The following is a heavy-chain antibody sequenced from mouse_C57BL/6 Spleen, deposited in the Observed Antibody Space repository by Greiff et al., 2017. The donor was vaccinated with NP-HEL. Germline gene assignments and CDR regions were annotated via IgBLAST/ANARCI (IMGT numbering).Heavy chain of an antibody. D-gene: IGHD1-1*01. CDR3: ARDYYYGSSYEGFDY. CDR1: GFTFSDFY. CDR2: SRNKANDYTT. J-gene: IGHJ2*01. Sequence: EVKVVESGGGLVQSGRSLRLSCATSGFTFSDFYMEWVRQAPGKGLEWIAASRNKANDYTTEYSASVKGRFIVSRDTSQSILYLQMNALRAEDTAIYYCARDYYYGSSYEGFDYWGQGTTLTVSS. V-gene: IGHV7-1*01.